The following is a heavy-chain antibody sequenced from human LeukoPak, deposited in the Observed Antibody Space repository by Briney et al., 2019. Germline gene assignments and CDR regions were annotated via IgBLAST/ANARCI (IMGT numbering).Heavy chain of an antibody. V-gene: IGHV3-7*01. CDR3: ARDPYSGTYGDTYYYYMDV. CDR2: IRRDGSET. Sequence: GGSLRLSCAASGFTFSNYWMTWVRRAPGKGLEWVANIRRDGSETHYVDSVMGRFTISRDNAKNSLYLQMNSLRAEDTAVYYCARDPYSGTYGDTYYYYMDVWGKGTTVTISS. J-gene: IGHJ6*03. D-gene: IGHD1-26*01. CDR1: GFTFSNYW.